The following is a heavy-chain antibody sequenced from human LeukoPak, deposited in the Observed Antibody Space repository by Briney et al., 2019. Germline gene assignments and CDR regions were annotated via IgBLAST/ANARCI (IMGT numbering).Heavy chain of an antibody. Sequence: GGSLRLSCAASGFTFSSYSMNWVRQAPGKGLECVSPISSSSSNKYYADSVKGRFTISRDNAKNSLYLQVNSLRAEDTAVYYCARERITMVRGVIAYWGQGTLVTVSS. D-gene: IGHD3-10*01. V-gene: IGHV3-21*01. J-gene: IGHJ4*02. CDR1: GFTFSSYS. CDR2: ISSSSSNK. CDR3: ARERITMVRGVIAY.